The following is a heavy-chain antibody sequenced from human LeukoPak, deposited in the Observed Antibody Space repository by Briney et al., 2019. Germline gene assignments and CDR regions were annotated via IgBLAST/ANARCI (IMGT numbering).Heavy chain of an antibody. J-gene: IGHJ6*02. CDR3: ASRYSSSAYYYYGMDV. Sequence: SETLTLTCTVSGGSISSSSYYWGWIRQPPGKGLEWIGSIYYSGSTYYNPSLKSRVTISVDTSKNQFSLKLSSVTAADTAVYYCASRYSSSAYYYYGMDVWGQGTTVTVSS. CDR1: GGSISSSSYY. CDR2: IYYSGST. V-gene: IGHV4-39*01. D-gene: IGHD6-6*01.